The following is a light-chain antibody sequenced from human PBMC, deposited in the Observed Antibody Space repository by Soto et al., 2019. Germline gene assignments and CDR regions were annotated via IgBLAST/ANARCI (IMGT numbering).Light chain of an antibody. CDR3: AAWDDRLNSVV. J-gene: IGLJ2*01. V-gene: IGLV1-44*01. CDR2: SNN. Sequence: QSVLTQPPSASGTPGQRVTISCSGSSSNIGSNTVNWYQQLPETAPKLLIYSNNQWPSGVPDRFSGSKSGTSASLAISGLQSEDEAEYYCAAWDDRLNSVVFGGGTKLTVL. CDR1: SSNIGSNT.